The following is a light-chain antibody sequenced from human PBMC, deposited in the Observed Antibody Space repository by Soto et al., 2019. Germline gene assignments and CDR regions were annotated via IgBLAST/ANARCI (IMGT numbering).Light chain of an antibody. CDR1: QSVLSSSDNRNY. CDR2: WAS. J-gene: IGKJ4*01. Sequence: DIVMTQSPHSLAVSLGERATINCKSSQSVLSSSDNRNYLAWYQQKAGQSPKLLIYWASSRESGVPDRFSGAVSGTDFTLNISSLQAEDVAVYYCQQYYNSPLTFGGGTKVEIK. CDR3: QQYYNSPLT. V-gene: IGKV4-1*01.